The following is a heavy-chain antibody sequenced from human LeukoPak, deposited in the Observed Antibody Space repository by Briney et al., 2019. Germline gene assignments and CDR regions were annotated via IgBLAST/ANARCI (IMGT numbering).Heavy chain of an antibody. CDR2: INHSGST. Sequence: SETLSLTCAVYGGSFSGYYWSWIRQPPGKGLEWIGEINHSGSTNYNPSLKSRVTISVDTSKNQFSLKLSSVTAADTAVYYCARYGYSSGRLGYFQHWGQGTLVTVS. V-gene: IGHV4-34*01. J-gene: IGHJ1*01. D-gene: IGHD6-19*01. CDR3: ARYGYSSGRLGYFQH. CDR1: GGSFSGYY.